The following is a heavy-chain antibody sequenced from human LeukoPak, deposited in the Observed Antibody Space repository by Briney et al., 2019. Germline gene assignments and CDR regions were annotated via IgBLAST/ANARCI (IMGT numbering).Heavy chain of an antibody. CDR2: IYPGDSDT. CDR3: ASLAAAGTGYFQH. Sequence: GESLKISCKGSGYSFTSYWIGWVRQVPGKGLEWMGIIYPGDSDTRYSPSFQGQVTISADKSICTAYLQWSSLKASDTAMYYCASLAAAGTGYFQHWGQGTLVTVSS. CDR1: GYSFTSYW. V-gene: IGHV5-51*01. D-gene: IGHD6-13*01. J-gene: IGHJ1*01.